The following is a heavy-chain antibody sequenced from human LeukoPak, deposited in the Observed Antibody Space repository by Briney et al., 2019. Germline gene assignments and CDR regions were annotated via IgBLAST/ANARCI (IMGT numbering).Heavy chain of an antibody. CDR2: VTGSGIST. J-gene: IGHJ4*02. CDR3: AKAHEGDSSGYYPNPCDY. V-gene: IGHV3-23*01. Sequence: GGSLRLSCAASGFTFSNYAMTWVRQTPGKGLEWVSIVTGSGISTYYVDSVKGRFTISRDNSKNTLYLQMNSLRAEDTAVYYCAKAHEGDSSGYYPNPCDYWGQGTLVTVSS. D-gene: IGHD3-22*01. CDR1: GFTFSNYA.